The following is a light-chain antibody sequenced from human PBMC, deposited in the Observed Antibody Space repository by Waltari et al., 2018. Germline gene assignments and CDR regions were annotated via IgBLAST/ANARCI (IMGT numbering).Light chain of an antibody. V-gene: IGLV2-11*01. CDR3: CSYSGSFVV. CDR1: SSDVGGYNY. Sequence: QSALTQPRSVSGSPGQSVTISCTGTSSDVGGYNYVSWYQQHPGKAPKLMIYDVSKRPSGVPDRFSGSKSANTASLTISGLQAEYEADYYCCSYSGSFVVFGGGTKLTVL. J-gene: IGLJ2*01. CDR2: DVS.